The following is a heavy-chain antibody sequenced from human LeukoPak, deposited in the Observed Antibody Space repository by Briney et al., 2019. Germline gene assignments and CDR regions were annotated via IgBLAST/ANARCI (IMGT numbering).Heavy chain of an antibody. CDR2: ISGSGGST. Sequence: GGSLRLSCAASGFTFSSYAMSWVRQAPGKGLEWVSAISGSGGSTYYADSVKGRFTISRDNSKNALHLQMNSLRAEDTAVYYCAKAALDCSSTSCYFAFDIWGQGTMVTVSS. CDR3: AKAALDCSSTSCYFAFDI. V-gene: IGHV3-23*01. J-gene: IGHJ3*02. CDR1: GFTFSSYA. D-gene: IGHD2-2*01.